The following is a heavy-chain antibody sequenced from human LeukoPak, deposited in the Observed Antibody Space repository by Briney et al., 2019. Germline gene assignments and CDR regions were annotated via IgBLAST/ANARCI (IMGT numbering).Heavy chain of an antibody. CDR2: INPNSGGT. D-gene: IGHD2-2*01. CDR1: GYTFTGYY. J-gene: IGHJ4*02. V-gene: IGHV1-2*02. Sequence: GASVKVSCKASGYTFTGYYIHWVRQAPGQGLEWMGWINPNSGGTNYAQRFQGRVTMTRDTSISTAYMELSRLRSDDTAVYYCARGPNGAIVVVPAADFDYWGQGTLVTVSS. CDR3: ARGPNGAIVVVPAADFDY.